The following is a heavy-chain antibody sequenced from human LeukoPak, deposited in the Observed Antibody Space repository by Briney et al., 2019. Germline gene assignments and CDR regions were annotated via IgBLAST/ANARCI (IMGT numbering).Heavy chain of an antibody. CDR3: ARDPANFYFDY. J-gene: IGHJ4*02. D-gene: IGHD1-7*01. V-gene: IGHV4-30-2*01. Sequence: SETLSLTCAVSGGSISSGGYSWSWIRQPPGKGLEWIGYIYHSGSTYYNPSLKGRVTISVDRSKNQFSLKLSSVTAADTAVYYCARDPANFYFDYWGQGTLVTVSS. CDR1: GGSISSGGYS. CDR2: IYHSGST.